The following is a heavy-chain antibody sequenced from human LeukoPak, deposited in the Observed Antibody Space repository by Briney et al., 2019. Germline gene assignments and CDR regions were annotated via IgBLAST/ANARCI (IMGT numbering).Heavy chain of an antibody. V-gene: IGHV3-7*03. Sequence: GGSLRLSRAASGFTFRNYWMSWVRQAPGTGLEWVANIKQDGSDRNYVTSVRGRFTISRDNAESSLFLQMNSLRAEDTAVYYCVRNLAVAGTCFDSWGQGTLVTVSS. CDR1: GFTFRNYW. D-gene: IGHD6-19*01. J-gene: IGHJ4*02. CDR3: VRNLAVAGTCFDS. CDR2: IKQDGSDR.